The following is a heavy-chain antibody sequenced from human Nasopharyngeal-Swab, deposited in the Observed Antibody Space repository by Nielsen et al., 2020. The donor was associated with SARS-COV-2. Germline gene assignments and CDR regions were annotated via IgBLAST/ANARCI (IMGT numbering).Heavy chain of an antibody. J-gene: IGHJ4*02. V-gene: IGHV4-34*01. Sequence: SETLSLTCAVYGGSFSGYYWSWIRQPPGKGLEWIGEINHSGSTNYNPSLKSRVTISVDTSKNQFSLKLSSVTAADTAVYYCARESSDDRVVEPAAIVGYFDYWGQGTLVTVSS. CDR1: GGSFSGYY. CDR3: ARESSDDRVVEPAAIVGYFDY. D-gene: IGHD2-2*01. CDR2: INHSGST.